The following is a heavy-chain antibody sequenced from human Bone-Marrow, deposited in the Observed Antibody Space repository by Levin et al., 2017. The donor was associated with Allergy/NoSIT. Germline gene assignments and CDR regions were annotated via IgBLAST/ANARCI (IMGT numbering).Heavy chain of an antibody. CDR1: GFTFSSYS. Sequence: SGGSLRLSCAASGFTFSSYSMNWVRQAPGKGLEWVSYISSSSSTIYYADSVKGRFTISRDNAKNSLYLQMNSLRDEDTAVYYCARGLLYMTTVTEGFDYWGQGTLVTVSS. J-gene: IGHJ4*02. CDR3: ARGLLYMTTVTEGFDY. D-gene: IGHD4-17*01. V-gene: IGHV3-48*02. CDR2: ISSSSSTI.